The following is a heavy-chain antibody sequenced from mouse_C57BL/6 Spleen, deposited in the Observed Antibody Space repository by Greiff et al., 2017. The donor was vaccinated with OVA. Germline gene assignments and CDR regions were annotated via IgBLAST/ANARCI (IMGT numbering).Heavy chain of an antibody. CDR2: ISNGGGST. V-gene: IGHV5-12*01. D-gene: IGHD2-4*01. J-gene: IGHJ3*01. Sequence: EVKLVESGGGLVQPGGSLKLSCAASGFTFSDYYMYWVRQTPEKRLEWVAYISNGGGSTYYPDTVKGRFTISRDNAKNTLYLQMSRLKSEDTAMYYCARHGRDYDVEAAYWGQGTLVTVSA. CDR3: ARHGRDYDVEAAY. CDR1: GFTFSDYY.